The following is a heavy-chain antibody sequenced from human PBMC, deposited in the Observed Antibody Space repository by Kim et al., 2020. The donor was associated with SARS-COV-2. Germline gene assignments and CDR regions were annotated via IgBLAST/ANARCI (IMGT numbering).Heavy chain of an antibody. D-gene: IGHD6-13*01. CDR2: INPNSGGT. CDR1: GYTFTGYY. CDR3: ARVERYSSSWYDYYYGMDV. V-gene: IGHV1-2*06. Sequence: ASVKVSCKASGYTFTGYYMHWVRQAPGQGLEWMGRINPNSGGTNYAQKFQGRVTMTRDTSISTAYMELSRLRSDDTAVYYCARVERYSSSWYDYYYGMDVWGQGTTVTVSS. J-gene: IGHJ6*02.